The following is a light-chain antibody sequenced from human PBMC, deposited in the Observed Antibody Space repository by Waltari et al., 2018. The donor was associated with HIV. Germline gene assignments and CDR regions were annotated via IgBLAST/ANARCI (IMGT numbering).Light chain of an antibody. V-gene: IGLV8-61*01. CDR2: STN. CDR3: VLYVGSGIWV. Sequence: QTVVTQEPSVSVSPGGTVTIPCWLHSGSVSTSHDPSWYQQTPGQSPRTLIYSTNTRSSGVPDRFSGSILGNKAALTITGAQADDESDYYCVLYVGSGIWVFGGGTKLTVL. CDR1: SGSVSTSHD. J-gene: IGLJ3*02.